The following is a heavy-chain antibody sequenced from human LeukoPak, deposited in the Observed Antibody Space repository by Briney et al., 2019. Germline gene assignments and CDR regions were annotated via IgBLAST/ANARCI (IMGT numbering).Heavy chain of an antibody. CDR1: GFTFSSYA. D-gene: IGHD3-10*01. J-gene: IGHJ4*02. CDR2: IYSGGST. CDR3: ARALWFEELLEYYFDY. Sequence: GGSLRLSCAASGFTFSSYAMSWVRQAPGKGLEWVSVIYSGGSTYYADSVKGRFTISRDNSKNTLYLQMNSLRAEDTAVYYCARALWFEELLEYYFDYSGQGTLVTVFS. V-gene: IGHV3-66*01.